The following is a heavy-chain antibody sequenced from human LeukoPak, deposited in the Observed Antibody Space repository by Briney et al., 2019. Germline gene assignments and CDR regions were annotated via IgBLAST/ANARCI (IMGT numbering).Heavy chain of an antibody. CDR2: ISSSSSYM. CDR3: ARVSNWNLDY. J-gene: IGHJ4*02. D-gene: IGHD1-1*01. Sequence: PGGSLRLSCAASGFTFSSYSMNWVRQAPGKGLEWVSSISSSSSYMYYADSVKGRFTISRDNAKNSLYLQMNSLRAEDTAVYYCARVSNWNLDYWGQGTLVTVSS. CDR1: GFTFSSYS. V-gene: IGHV3-21*01.